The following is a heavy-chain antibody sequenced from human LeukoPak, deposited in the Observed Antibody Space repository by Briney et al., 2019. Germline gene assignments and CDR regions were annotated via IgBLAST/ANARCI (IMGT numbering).Heavy chain of an antibody. CDR3: ARVPAWRGYANFDY. CDR1: GGSFSGYY. D-gene: IGHD3-16*01. V-gene: IGHV4-34*01. J-gene: IGHJ4*02. CDR2: INHSGST. Sequence: PSETLSLTCAVYGGSFSGYYWSWIRQPPGKGLEWIGEINHSGSTNYNPSLKSRVTISVDTSKNQFSLKLSSVTAADTAVYYCARVPAWRGYANFDYLGQGTLVTVSS.